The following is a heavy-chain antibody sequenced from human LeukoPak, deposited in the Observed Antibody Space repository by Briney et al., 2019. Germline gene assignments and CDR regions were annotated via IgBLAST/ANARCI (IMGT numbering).Heavy chain of an antibody. J-gene: IGHJ4*02. CDR1: GYTFTGYY. CDR2: INPNSGGT. D-gene: IGHD4-17*01. Sequence: ASVKVSCKASGYTFTGYYMHWVRQAPGQGIEWMGRINPNSGGTNYAQKFQGRVTMTRDTSISTAYMELSRLRSDDTAVYYCARTSPTVTTMEDWGQGTLVTVSS. CDR3: ARTSPTVTTMED. V-gene: IGHV1-2*06.